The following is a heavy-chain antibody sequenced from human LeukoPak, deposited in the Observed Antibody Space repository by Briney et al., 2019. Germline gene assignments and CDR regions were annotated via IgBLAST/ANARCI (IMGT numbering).Heavy chain of an antibody. CDR3: GILYYYGSGGV. J-gene: IGHJ6*04. D-gene: IGHD3-10*01. V-gene: IGHV4-61*02. CDR2: IYTIGST. CDR1: GGPISVGSVY. Sequence: PSQTLSLTCTVSGGPISVGSVYWRWIRQPAGKGLEWIGRIYTIGSTNYNPSLNSRVTISVDTSKSQFSLELTSVTAADTAVYYCGILYYYGSGGVWGKGTTVTVSS.